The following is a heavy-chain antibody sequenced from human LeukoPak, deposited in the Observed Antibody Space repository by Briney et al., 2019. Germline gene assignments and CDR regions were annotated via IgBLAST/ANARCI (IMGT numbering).Heavy chain of an antibody. J-gene: IGHJ3*02. D-gene: IGHD3-9*01. Sequence: GRSQRLSCAESGFTFSSYGMPWVRQAPGKGLEWVAVIWYDGSNKYYADSVKGRFTISRDNSKNTLYLQMNSLRAEDTAVYYCAKDIPVLRYFDWLPDAFDIWGQGTMVTVSS. CDR3: AKDIPVLRYFDWLPDAFDI. CDR1: GFTFSSYG. V-gene: IGHV3-33*06. CDR2: IWYDGSNK.